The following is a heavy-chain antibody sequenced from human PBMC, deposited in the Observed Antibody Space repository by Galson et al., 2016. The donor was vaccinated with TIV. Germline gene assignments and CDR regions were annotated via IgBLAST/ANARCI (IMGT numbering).Heavy chain of an antibody. Sequence: SLRRSCAASGFTFSSYGMHWVRLTQCKGLQWLAAVWYDGSDIHYAESVKGRFTISRDNSKNTLFLQMNSLRAEDTAVYYCAREFRDYFFYYWGKGTLVTVSP. V-gene: IGHV3-33*01. CDR3: AREFRDYFFYY. CDR2: VWYDGSDI. CDR1: GFTFSSYG. J-gene: IGHJ4*02. D-gene: IGHD3/OR15-3a*01.